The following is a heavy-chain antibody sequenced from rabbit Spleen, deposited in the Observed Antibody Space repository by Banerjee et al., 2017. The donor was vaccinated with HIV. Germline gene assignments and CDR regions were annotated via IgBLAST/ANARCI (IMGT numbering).Heavy chain of an antibody. Sequence: EESGGDLVKPGASLTLTCTASGFSFSSSDYMCWVRQAPGKGLEWISCIAGSSSDFTYSASWAKGRFTISKTSSTTVTLQMTSLTAADTATYFCARDTGGSFSSYGMDLWGPGTLVTVS. CDR3: ARDTGGSFSSYGMDL. J-gene: IGHJ6*01. CDR1: GFSFSSSDY. D-gene: IGHD7-1*01. V-gene: IGHV1S40*01. CDR2: IAGSSSDFT.